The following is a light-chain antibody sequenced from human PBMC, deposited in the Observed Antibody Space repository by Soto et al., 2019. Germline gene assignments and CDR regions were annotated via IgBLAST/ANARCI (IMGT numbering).Light chain of an antibody. V-gene: IGKV1-39*01. J-gene: IGKJ4*01. CDR3: QQLNKYPST. CDR1: QTIMTY. Sequence: DIQMTQSPSSLSASVGDEVTITCRASQTIMTYLNWYQLKPGKPPRLLIYAASSLQSGVPSRFSGSGSGTDFTLTISSLQPEDFATYYCQQLNKYPSTFGGGTKVDIK. CDR2: AAS.